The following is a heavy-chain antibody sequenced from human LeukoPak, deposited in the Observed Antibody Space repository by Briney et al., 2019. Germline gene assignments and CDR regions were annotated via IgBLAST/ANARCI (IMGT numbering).Heavy chain of an antibody. CDR1: GFTFSSYA. Sequence: PGRSLRLSCAASGFTFSSYAMHWVRQAPGKGLEYVSAISSNGGSTYYANSVKGRFTISRDNSKNTLYLQMGSLRAEDMAVYYCARDGYCSSTSCPEGRYFDLWGRGTLVTVSS. CDR2: ISSNGGST. J-gene: IGHJ2*01. CDR3: ARDGYCSSTSCPEGRYFDL. D-gene: IGHD2-2*01. V-gene: IGHV3-64*01.